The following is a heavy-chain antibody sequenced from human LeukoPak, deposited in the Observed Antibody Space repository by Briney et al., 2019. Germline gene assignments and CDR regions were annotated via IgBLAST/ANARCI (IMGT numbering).Heavy chain of an antibody. J-gene: IGHJ2*01. CDR3: ARARYYYDSSGYPYWYFDL. CDR1: GGSISSYY. V-gene: IGHV4-59*01. CDR2: IYYSGST. D-gene: IGHD3-22*01. Sequence: SETLSLTCTVSGGSISSYYWSWIRQPPGKGLEWVGYIYYSGSTNYHPSLKSRVTISVDTSKNQFSLKLSSVTAADTAVYYCARARYYYDSSGYPYWYFDLWGRGTLVTVSS.